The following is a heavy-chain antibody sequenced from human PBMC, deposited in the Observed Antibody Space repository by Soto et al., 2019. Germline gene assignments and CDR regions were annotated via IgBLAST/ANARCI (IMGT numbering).Heavy chain of an antibody. CDR1: GGTFSSYS. CDR2: IIPIFGTA. Sequence: SSVKVSCKASGGTFSSYSISWVRQAPGQGLEWMGGIIPIFGTANYAQKFQGRVTITAYKSTSTAYMELSSLRSEDTAVYYCARAGSSGSYFDYWGQGTLVTVSS. V-gene: IGHV1-69*06. J-gene: IGHJ4*02. D-gene: IGHD1-26*01. CDR3: ARAGSSGSYFDY.